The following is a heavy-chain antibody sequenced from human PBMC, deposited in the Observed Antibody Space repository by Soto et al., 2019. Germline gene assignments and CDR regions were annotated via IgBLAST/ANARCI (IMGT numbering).Heavy chain of an antibody. CDR2: ISWNSGSI. Sequence: GGSLRLSCAASGFTFDDYAMHWVRQAPGKGLEWVSGISWNSGSIGYADSVKGRFTISRDNAKNSLYLQMNSLRAEDTALYYCAKGNYYDSSGYFAYYYYFDYWGQGTLVTVSS. CDR3: AKGNYYDSSGYFAYYYYFDY. J-gene: IGHJ4*02. V-gene: IGHV3-9*01. D-gene: IGHD3-22*01. CDR1: GFTFDDYA.